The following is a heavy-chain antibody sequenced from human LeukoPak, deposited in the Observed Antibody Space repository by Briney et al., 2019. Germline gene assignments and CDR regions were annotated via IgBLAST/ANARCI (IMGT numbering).Heavy chain of an antibody. Sequence: WDTQSLPCTLSGGPNCSCSSYWGSSRQPPVKALEWLVCISYSGRTDYNPSLKSRLTMCVDTSKNQCSLKLGSVAATDTAVYYSARRPVRATGSFDYWGQGTLVTVSS. CDR2: ISYSGRT. J-gene: IGHJ4*02. D-gene: IGHD1-26*01. V-gene: IGHV4-39*01. CDR3: ARRPVRATGSFDY. CDR1: GGPNCSCSSY.